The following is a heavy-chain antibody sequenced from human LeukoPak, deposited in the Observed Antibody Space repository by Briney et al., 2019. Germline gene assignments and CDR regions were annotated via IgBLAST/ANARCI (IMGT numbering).Heavy chain of an antibody. CDR3: ARVYYYDSSGHDAFDI. CDR1: GFTFDDYA. D-gene: IGHD3-22*01. J-gene: IGHJ3*02. V-gene: IGHV3-20*04. Sequence: GGSLRLSCAASGFTFDDYAMSWVRQAPGKGLEWVSGINWNGGDTGYADSVKGRFTISRDNAKNSLYLQMNSLRAEDTAVYYCARVYYYDSSGHDAFDIWGQGTMVTVSS. CDR2: INWNGGDT.